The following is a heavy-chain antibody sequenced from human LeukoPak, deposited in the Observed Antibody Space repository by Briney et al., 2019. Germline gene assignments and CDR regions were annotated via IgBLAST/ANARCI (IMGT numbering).Heavy chain of an antibody. CDR1: GFTFSSYA. J-gene: IGHJ4*02. V-gene: IGHV3-30-3*01. CDR2: ISYDGSNK. CDR3: ARESYSNSLDY. Sequence: GGSLRLSCAASGFTFSSYAMHWVCQAPGKGLEWVAVISYDGSNKYYADSVKGRFTISRDNSKNTLYLQMNSLRAEDTAVYYCARESYSNSLDYWGQGTLVTVSS. D-gene: IGHD4-11*01.